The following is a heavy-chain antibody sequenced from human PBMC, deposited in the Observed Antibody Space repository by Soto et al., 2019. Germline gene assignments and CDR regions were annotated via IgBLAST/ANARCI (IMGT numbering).Heavy chain of an antibody. Sequence: GGSLRLSCAASGFTFSDYYMSWIRQAPGKGLEWVSYISSSGSTIYYADSVKGRFTISRDNAKNSLYLQMNSLRAEDTAVYYCATNLLTSPASYYFDYWGQGTLVTVSS. CDR3: ATNLLTSPASYYFDY. D-gene: IGHD2-2*01. J-gene: IGHJ4*02. V-gene: IGHV3-11*01. CDR1: GFTFSDYY. CDR2: ISSSGSTI.